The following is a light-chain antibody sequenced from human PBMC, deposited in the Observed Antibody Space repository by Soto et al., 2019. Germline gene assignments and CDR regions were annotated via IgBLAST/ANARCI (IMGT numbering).Light chain of an antibody. CDR3: QQYGNSLWT. Sequence: EIVLTQSPDTLSLSPGERATLSCRASQSVSSNNLVWYQQKVGQAPRLLIYGASSSATGIPDRFSGSGYGTDFTLSISRLETEDFAVYYCQQYGNSLWTSGQGTKVKIK. V-gene: IGKV3-20*01. J-gene: IGKJ1*01. CDR1: QSVSSNN. CDR2: GAS.